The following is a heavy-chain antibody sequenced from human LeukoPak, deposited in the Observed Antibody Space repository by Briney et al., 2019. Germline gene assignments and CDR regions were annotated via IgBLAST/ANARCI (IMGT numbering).Heavy chain of an antibody. Sequence: ASVKVSCKASGYTFTSYAIHWVRQAPGQRLEWMGWIVPGNANKRYSQNFQGRVTFTRDTSASTLNMDLSNLRSEDTAVYYCAKDGATAYTASNWFNPWGQGTLVTVSS. J-gene: IGHJ5*02. CDR3: AKDGATAYTASNWFNP. D-gene: IGHD3-16*01. CDR1: GYTFTSYA. CDR2: IVPGNANK. V-gene: IGHV1-3*01.